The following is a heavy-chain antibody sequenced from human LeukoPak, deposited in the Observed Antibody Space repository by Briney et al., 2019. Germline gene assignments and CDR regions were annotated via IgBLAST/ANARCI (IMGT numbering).Heavy chain of an antibody. D-gene: IGHD2-2*01. V-gene: IGHV4-34*01. CDR2: INHSGST. CDR3: ARVYSRPSYCSSTSCYRQPYAFDI. CDR1: GGSFSGYY. J-gene: IGHJ3*02. Sequence: SETLSLTCAVYGGSFSGYYWSWIRQPPGKGLEWIGEINHSGSTNYNPSLKSRVTISVDTCKNQFSLKLSSVTAADTAVYYCARVYSRPSYCSSTSCYRQPYAFDIWGQGTMVTVSS.